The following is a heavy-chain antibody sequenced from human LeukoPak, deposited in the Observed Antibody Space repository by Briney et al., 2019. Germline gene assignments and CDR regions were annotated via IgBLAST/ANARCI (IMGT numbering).Heavy chain of an antibody. CDR2: IYYSGST. J-gene: IGHJ4*02. CDR3: ARDVAAAYYFDY. Sequence: SETLSLTCTVSGGSISSYYWSWIRQPPGKGLEWIGYIYYSGSTNYNPSLKSRVTISVDTSKNQFSLKLSPVTAADTAVYYCARDVAAAYYFDYWGRGTLVTVSS. CDR1: GGSISSYY. D-gene: IGHD6-13*01. V-gene: IGHV4-59*01.